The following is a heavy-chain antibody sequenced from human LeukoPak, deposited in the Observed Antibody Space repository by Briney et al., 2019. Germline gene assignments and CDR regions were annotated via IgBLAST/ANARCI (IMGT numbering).Heavy chain of an antibody. J-gene: IGHJ3*02. CDR3: ARVSPPYRQWLVREAFDI. CDR2: TNPNSGGT. D-gene: IGHD6-19*01. V-gene: IGHV1-2*02. CDR1: GYTFTSYY. Sequence: GAAVTVTFKASGYTFTSYYMHWVRQAPAPGLELVGLTNPNSGGTNYAQKFQGRVTMTRDTSISTAYMDLSRLRSDDTAVYYCARVSPPYRQWLVREAFDIWGQGKMVTVSS.